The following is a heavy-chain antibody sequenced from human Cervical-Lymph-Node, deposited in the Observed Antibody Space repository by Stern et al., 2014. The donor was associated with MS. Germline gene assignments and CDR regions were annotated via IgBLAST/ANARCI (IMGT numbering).Heavy chain of an antibody. Sequence: VQLVESGAEVKKPGASVKVSCKASGYTFTSYGISWVRQAPGQGLEWMGWISAYNGNTNYAQKLQGRVAMTTDTSTSTAYMELRSLRSDDTAVYYCARAPNYYDSSGYYVPDFDYWGQGTLVTVSS. J-gene: IGHJ4*02. CDR3: ARAPNYYDSSGYYVPDFDY. V-gene: IGHV1-18*01. CDR1: GYTFTSYG. CDR2: ISAYNGNT. D-gene: IGHD3-22*01.